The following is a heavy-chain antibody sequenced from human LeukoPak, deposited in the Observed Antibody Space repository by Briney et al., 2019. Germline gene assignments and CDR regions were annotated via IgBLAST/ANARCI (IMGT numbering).Heavy chain of an antibody. CDR1: GFTLSNYS. D-gene: IGHD2-2*01. Sequence: AGSLRLSSAASGFTLSNYSMNWVRQAPGKGLEWVSYISSSSSTIYYADSVKGRFTISRDNAKNSLYLQMNSLRDEDTAVYYCARDQKMPDYYMDVWGKGTTVTVSS. J-gene: IGHJ6*03. V-gene: IGHV3-48*02. CDR3: ARDQKMPDYYMDV. CDR2: ISSSSSTI.